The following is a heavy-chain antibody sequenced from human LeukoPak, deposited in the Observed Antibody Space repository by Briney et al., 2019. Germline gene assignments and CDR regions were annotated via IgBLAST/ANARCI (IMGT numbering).Heavy chain of an antibody. V-gene: IGHV1-18*01. Sequence: ASVKVSCKASGYTFTTYSLAWVRQPPGQSLEWMGWISVNNGGTNYAQSFQDRVTLTRDTSTNTAYLELRSLRSDDTAIIYCATATQPRGYFLHWGQGTLVTVSS. CDR1: GYTFTTYS. CDR3: ATATQPRGYFLH. J-gene: IGHJ1*01. D-gene: IGHD2-2*01. CDR2: ISVNNGGT.